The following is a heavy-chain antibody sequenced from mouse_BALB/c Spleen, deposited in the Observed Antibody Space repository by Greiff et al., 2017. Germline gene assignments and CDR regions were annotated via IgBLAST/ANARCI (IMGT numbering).Heavy chain of an antibody. CDR1: GFTFSSYA. J-gene: IGHJ2*01. V-gene: IGHV5-6-5*01. Sequence: EVMLVESGGGLVKPGGSLKLSCAASGFTFSSYAMSWVRQTPEKRLEWVASISSGGSTYYPDSVKGRFTISRDNAWNILYLQMSSLRSEDTAMYYCAREVYDYWGQGTTLTVSS. CDR2: ISSGGST. CDR3: AREVYDY.